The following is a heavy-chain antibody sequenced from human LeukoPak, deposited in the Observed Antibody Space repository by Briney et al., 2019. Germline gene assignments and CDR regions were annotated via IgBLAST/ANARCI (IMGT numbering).Heavy chain of an antibody. J-gene: IGHJ3*02. CDR2: IYYSGST. CDR3: ARLVVVEDYDAFDI. CDR1: GGSISSYY. Sequence: SETLSLTCTVSGGSISSYYWSWIRQPPGKGLEWIGYIYYSGSTNYNPSLKSRVTISVDTSKNQFSLKLSSVTAADTAVYYCARLVVVEDYDAFDIWGQGTMVTVSS. V-gene: IGHV4-59*01. D-gene: IGHD2-15*01.